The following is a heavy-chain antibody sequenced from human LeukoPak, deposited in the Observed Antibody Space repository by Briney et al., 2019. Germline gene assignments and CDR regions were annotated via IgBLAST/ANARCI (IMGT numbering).Heavy chain of an antibody. J-gene: IGHJ6*03. CDR1: GVPISSSSYY. Sequence: SETLSLTCTVSGVPISSSSYYWGWISQPPGKGLEWIGSIYYSGRTYYNPSPKSRVTISVDTSKNQFSLKLSSVTAADTAVYYCARIPRIAASGAHYYMDVWGKGTTVTVSS. D-gene: IGHD6-25*01. V-gene: IGHV4-39*01. CDR3: ARIPRIAASGAHYYMDV. CDR2: IYYSGRT.